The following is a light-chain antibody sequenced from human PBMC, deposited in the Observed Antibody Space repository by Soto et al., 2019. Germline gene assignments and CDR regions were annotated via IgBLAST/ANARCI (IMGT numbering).Light chain of an antibody. CDR1: SSDVGSGNF. CDR3: RSFTTTNTWV. J-gene: IGLJ3*02. Sequence: QSVLTQPASVSGSPGQSITISCTGTSSDVGSGNFVSWFQQHPGKAPKLMIYEVTNRPSGVSYRFSGSKSGNTASLTISGLQAEDEADYYCRSFTTTNTWVFGGGTKLTVL. V-gene: IGLV2-14*01. CDR2: EVT.